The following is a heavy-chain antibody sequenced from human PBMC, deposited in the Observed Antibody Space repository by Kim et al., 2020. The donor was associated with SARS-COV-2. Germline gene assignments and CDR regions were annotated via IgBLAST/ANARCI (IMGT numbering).Heavy chain of an antibody. D-gene: IGHD3-10*01. Sequence: SETLSLTCAVYGGSFSGYYWSWIRQPPGKGLEWIGEINHSGSTNYNPSLKSRVTISVDTSKNQFSLKLSSVTAADTAVYYCARAGYYGSGSYPIFAKTNGNWFDPWGQGTLVTVSS. CDR1: GGSFSGYY. CDR2: INHSGST. CDR3: ARAGYYGSGSYPIFAKTNGNWFDP. V-gene: IGHV4-34*01. J-gene: IGHJ5*02.